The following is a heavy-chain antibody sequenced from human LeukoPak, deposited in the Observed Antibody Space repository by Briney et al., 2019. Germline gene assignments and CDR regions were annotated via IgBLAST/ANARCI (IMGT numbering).Heavy chain of an antibody. CDR2: ISWNSGSI. J-gene: IGHJ4*02. CDR1: GFTFDDYA. Sequence: GGSLRLSCAASGFTFDDYAMHWVRQAPGKGLEWVSGISWNSGSIGYADSVKGRFTISRDNAKNSLYLQMNSLRDEDTAVYYCARGSSGYYLYYFDYWGQGTLVTVSS. V-gene: IGHV3-9*01. D-gene: IGHD3-22*01. CDR3: ARGSSGYYLYYFDY.